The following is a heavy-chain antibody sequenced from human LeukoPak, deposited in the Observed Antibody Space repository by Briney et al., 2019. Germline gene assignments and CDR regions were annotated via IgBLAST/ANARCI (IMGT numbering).Heavy chain of an antibody. CDR3: AGVLLWFGELLKGGHFDL. CDR2: IYHSGST. D-gene: IGHD3-10*01. V-gene: IGHV4-30-2*01. CDR1: GGSISSGGYS. J-gene: IGHJ2*01. Sequence: PSETLSLTCAVSGGSISSGGYSWSWIRQPPGKGLEWIGYIYHSGSTYYNPSLKSRVTISVDTSKNQFSLKLSSVTAADTAVYYCAGVLLWFGELLKGGHFDLWGRGTLVTVSS.